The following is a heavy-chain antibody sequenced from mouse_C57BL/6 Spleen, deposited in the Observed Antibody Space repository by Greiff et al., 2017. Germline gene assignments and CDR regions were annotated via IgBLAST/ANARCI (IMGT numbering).Heavy chain of an antibody. CDR2: INPNNGGT. Sequence: EVQLQQSGPELVKPGASVKISCKASGYTFTDYYMNWVKQSHGKSLEWIGDINPNNGGTSYNQKFKGKATLTVDKSSSTAYMQLSSLTSGDSAVYYCARGSIHYYGSSYVYAMDYWGQGTSVTVSS. CDR3: ARGSIHYYGSSYVYAMDY. V-gene: IGHV1-26*01. CDR1: GYTFTDYY. D-gene: IGHD1-1*01. J-gene: IGHJ4*01.